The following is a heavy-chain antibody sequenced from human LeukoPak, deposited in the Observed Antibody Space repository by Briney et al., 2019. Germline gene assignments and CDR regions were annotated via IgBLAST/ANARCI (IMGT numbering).Heavy chain of an antibody. CDR1: GFTFGDNA. D-gene: IGHD6-19*01. CDR2: IRSKTYGETT. CDR3: TRGIAKTGMNC. J-gene: IGHJ4*02. Sequence: GRSLRLSCTASGFTFGDNAMTWVRQAPGRGLEGVGFIRSKTYGETTEYAASVEGRFTISRDDSKSIAYLQMNSLKSEDTAVYYCTRGIAKTGMNCWGQGTLVTVSA. V-gene: IGHV3-49*04.